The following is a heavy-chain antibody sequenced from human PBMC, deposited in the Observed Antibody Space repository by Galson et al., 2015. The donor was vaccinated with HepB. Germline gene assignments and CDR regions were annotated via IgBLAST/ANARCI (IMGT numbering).Heavy chain of an antibody. D-gene: IGHD4-23*01. V-gene: IGHV1-3*01. CDR1: GYTFTSYA. J-gene: IGHJ5*02. CDR2: INAGNGNT. CDR3: ARELGGNGGWYNWFDP. Sequence: SVKVSCKASGYTFTSYAMHWVRQAPGQRLEWMGWINAGNGNTKYSQKFQGRVTITRDTSASTAYMELSSLRSEDTAVYYCARELGGNGGWYNWFDPWGQGTLVTVSS.